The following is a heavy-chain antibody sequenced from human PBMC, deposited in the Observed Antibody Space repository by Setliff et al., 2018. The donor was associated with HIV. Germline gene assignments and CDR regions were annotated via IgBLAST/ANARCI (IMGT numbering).Heavy chain of an antibody. J-gene: IGHJ6*03. CDR3: ARAGVVEGYYYYYYMDV. CDR1: GFTFDSYS. D-gene: IGHD2-15*01. Sequence: SGGSVRLSCATSGFTFDSYSIIWVRQAPGKGLEWVSYISGLGGGTIYYADSVRGRFTISRDDAEKSVYLQMNSLRAEDTAVYYCARAGVVEGYYYYYYMDVWGKGTTVTVSS. V-gene: IGHV3-48*01. CDR2: ISGLGGGTI.